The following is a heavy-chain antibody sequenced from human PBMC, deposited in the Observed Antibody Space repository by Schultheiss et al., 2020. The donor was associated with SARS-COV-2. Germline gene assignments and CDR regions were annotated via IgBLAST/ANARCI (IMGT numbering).Heavy chain of an antibody. D-gene: IGHD2-2*01. J-gene: IGHJ4*02. CDR3: AGFDCSGPSCRDY. V-gene: IGHV3-74*01. Sequence: GGSLRLSCAASGFTFSNYWMHWVRQAPGKGLVWVSRINSDGSSTYYADSVKGRFTISRDNAKNTLYLQMNSLRAEDTAVYYCAGFDCSGPSCRDYWGQGTLVTVSS. CDR1: GFTFSNYW. CDR2: INSDGSST.